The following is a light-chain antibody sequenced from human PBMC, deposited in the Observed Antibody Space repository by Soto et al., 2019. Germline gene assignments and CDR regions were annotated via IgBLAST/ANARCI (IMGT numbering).Light chain of an antibody. V-gene: IGKV1-33*01. Sequence: DIQMTQSPSSLSASVGDRVTITCQASQDINKYLNWYQQKPGKAPKLLIYDASNLETGVPSRFSGSGSGTDFTFTISSLQAEDLATYYCQQANSFPWTFGQGTKVEIK. CDR3: QQANSFPWT. J-gene: IGKJ1*01. CDR2: DAS. CDR1: QDINKY.